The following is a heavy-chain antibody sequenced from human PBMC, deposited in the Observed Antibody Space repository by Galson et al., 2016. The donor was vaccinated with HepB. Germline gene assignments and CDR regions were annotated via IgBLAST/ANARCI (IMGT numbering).Heavy chain of an antibody. V-gene: IGHV3-21*01. J-gene: IGHJ4*02. CDR2: ISGGSSYI. Sequence: SLRLSCAVSGITFRSYTMNWVRQAPGKGLEWVSSISGGSSYIYYADSVKGRFAIYRDNAKNSLYLQMNSLRAEDTAVYYCASRHSGWYYFDYWGQGTLVTVSS. CDR3: ASRHSGWYYFDY. D-gene: IGHD6-19*01. CDR1: GITFRSYT.